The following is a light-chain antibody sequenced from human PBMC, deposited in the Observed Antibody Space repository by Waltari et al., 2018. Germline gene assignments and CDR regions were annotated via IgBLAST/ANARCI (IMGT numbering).Light chain of an antibody. Sequence: EIVMTQSPVSLPVTPGEPASISCRSSQSLRHSNGFDYLDWYLQKPGQSPQLLIHLGSDRASGVPDRFSGSGSGTDFTQKINRVEAEDFGVYYCMQTLQTPYTFGQGTKLELK. CDR3: MQTLQTPYT. CDR2: LGS. J-gene: IGKJ2*01. V-gene: IGKV2-28*01. CDR1: QSLRHSNGFDY.